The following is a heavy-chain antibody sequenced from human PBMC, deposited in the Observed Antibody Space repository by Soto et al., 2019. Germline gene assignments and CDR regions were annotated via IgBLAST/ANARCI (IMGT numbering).Heavy chain of an antibody. J-gene: IGHJ6*02. CDR2: IRGFSPYT. CDR3: ARDRGYDAHDYYYNAMDV. Sequence: GGSLRLSCTSSGFTFRTYTMNWVRQAPGKGLEWVSGIRGFSPYTFYAESVKGRFTISRDNAKNSLDLQMDSLRAEDTAVYYCARDRGYDAHDYYYNAMDVWGQGTTVTVSS. D-gene: IGHD3-10*01. CDR1: GFTFRTYT. V-gene: IGHV3-21*01.